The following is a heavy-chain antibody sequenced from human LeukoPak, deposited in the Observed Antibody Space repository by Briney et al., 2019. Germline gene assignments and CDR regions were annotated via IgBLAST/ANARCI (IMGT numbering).Heavy chain of an antibody. CDR3: ARVAPAYCGGDCLGGDAFDI. Sequence: SETLSLTCTVSGYSISSGYYWGWIRQPPGKGLEWIGSIYHSGSTNYNPSLKSRVTISVDTSKNQFSLKLSSVTAADTAVYYCARVAPAYCGGDCLGGDAFDIWGQGTMVTVSS. CDR2: IYHSGST. V-gene: IGHV4-38-2*02. D-gene: IGHD2-21*02. J-gene: IGHJ3*02. CDR1: GYSISSGYY.